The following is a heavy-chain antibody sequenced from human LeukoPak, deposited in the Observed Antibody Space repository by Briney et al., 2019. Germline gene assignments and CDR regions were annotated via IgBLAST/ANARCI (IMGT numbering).Heavy chain of an antibody. J-gene: IGHJ4*02. CDR3: VRDYNWGFDY. CDR2: IRNDGSNH. CDR1: GFTFSSYS. D-gene: IGHD1-1*01. V-gene: IGHV3-30*02. Sequence: GGSLRLSCAASGFTFSSYSMNWVRQAPGKGLEGVAFIRNDGSNHYYADSVKGRFTISRDNSKNNVYLQMYSLRVEDTSIYYCVRDYNWGFDYWGQGTVVTVSS.